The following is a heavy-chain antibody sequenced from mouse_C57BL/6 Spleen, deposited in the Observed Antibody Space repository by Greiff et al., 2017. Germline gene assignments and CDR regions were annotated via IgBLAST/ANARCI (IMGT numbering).Heavy chain of an antibody. CDR2: ISYDGSN. CDR1: GYSITSGYY. Sequence: VQLQQSGPGLVKPSQSLSLTCSVTGYSITSGYYWNWIRQFPGNKLEWMGYISYDGSNNYNPSLKNPISITRDTSKNQFFLKLNSVTTEDTATYYCARDPYYYGSSWGYFDVWGTGTTVTVSS. J-gene: IGHJ1*03. CDR3: ARDPYYYGSSWGYFDV. V-gene: IGHV3-6*01. D-gene: IGHD1-1*01.